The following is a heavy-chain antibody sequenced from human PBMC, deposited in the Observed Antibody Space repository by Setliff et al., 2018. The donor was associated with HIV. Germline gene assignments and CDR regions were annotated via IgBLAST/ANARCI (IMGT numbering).Heavy chain of an antibody. Sequence: PSETLSLTCTVSGGSISSHYWNGIRQPPGKGLEWIGYIYYSGSTNYNPSLKRLVTISVDTSKHQFSLKLSSVTAADTAVYYCARTEDYSYGDAPFDYWGHGTLVTVSS. CDR3: ARTEDYSYGDAPFDY. D-gene: IGHD5-18*01. V-gene: IGHV4-59*11. J-gene: IGHJ4*01. CDR2: IYYSGST. CDR1: GGSISSHY.